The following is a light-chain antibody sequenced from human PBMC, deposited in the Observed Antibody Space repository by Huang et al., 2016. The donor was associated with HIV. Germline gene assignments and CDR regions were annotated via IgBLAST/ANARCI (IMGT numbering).Light chain of an antibody. V-gene: IGKV1-39*01. CDR3: QQGYTTSWT. CDR1: QSITTY. Sequence: DIQMTQSPSSLSASVGDRVTITCRASQSITTYLNWYQQKPGKAPTLLIDATDSLQSGVPSRFSGRGSGAEFTLTISSLQPDDFATYYCQQGYTTSWTFGPGTKVE. J-gene: IGKJ1*01. CDR2: ATD.